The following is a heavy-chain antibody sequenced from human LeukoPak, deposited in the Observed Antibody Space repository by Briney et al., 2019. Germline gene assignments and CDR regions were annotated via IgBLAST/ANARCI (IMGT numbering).Heavy chain of an antibody. CDR3: ARHGSGYSYGTVDY. J-gene: IGHJ4*02. V-gene: IGHV4-38-2*01. Sequence: SETLSLTCAVSGYSISSGYYWGWIRQPPGKGLEWIGSIYQSGTTYYNPSLKSRVTISADTSKNQFSLKLSSVTAADTAVYYCARHGSGYSYGTVDYWGQGTLVTVSS. D-gene: IGHD5-18*01. CDR1: GYSISSGYY. CDR2: IYQSGTT.